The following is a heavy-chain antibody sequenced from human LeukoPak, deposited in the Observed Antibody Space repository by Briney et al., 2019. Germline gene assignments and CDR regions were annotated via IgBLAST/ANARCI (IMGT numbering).Heavy chain of an antibody. J-gene: IGHJ4*02. CDR1: GFTFSSYS. CDR3: ASWDYSSSSDEWLDY. Sequence: GGSLRLSCAASGFTFSSYSMNWVRQAPGKGLEWVSSISSSGSYIYYADSVKGRFTISRDNAKNSLYLQMNSPRAEDTAVYYCASWDYSSSSDEWLDYWGQGTLVTVSS. V-gene: IGHV3-21*01. CDR2: ISSSGSYI. D-gene: IGHD6-6*01.